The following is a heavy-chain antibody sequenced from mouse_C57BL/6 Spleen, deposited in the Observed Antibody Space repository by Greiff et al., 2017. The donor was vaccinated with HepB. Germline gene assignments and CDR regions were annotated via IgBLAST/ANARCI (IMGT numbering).Heavy chain of an antibody. D-gene: IGHD1-1*01. CDR2: IYPRSGNT. J-gene: IGHJ1*03. V-gene: IGHV1-81*01. CDR1: GYTFTSYG. CDR3: AYYGKGNWYFDV. Sequence: QVQLQQSGAELARPGASVKLSCKASGYTFTSYGISWVKQRTGQGLGWIGEIYPRSGNTYYNEKFKGKATLTADKSSTTAYMELRSLTSEASAVYFCAYYGKGNWYFDVWGTGTTVTVSS.